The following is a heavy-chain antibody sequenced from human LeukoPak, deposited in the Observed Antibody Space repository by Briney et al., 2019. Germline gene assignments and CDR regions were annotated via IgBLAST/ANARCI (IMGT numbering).Heavy chain of an antibody. CDR3: ARDGWSVQHPHGY. Sequence: GSLRLSCAASGFTFSDYYMSWIRQAPGKGLEWVSYISSSSSYTNYADSVKGRFTISRDNAKNSLYLQMNSLRAEDTAVYYCARDGWSVQHPHGYWGQGTLVTVSS. CDR2: ISSSSSYT. V-gene: IGHV3-11*06. D-gene: IGHD2-15*01. CDR1: GFTFSDYY. J-gene: IGHJ4*02.